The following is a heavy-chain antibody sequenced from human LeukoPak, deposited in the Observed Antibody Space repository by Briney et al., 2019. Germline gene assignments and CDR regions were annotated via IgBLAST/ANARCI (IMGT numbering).Heavy chain of an antibody. D-gene: IGHD1-26*01. J-gene: IGHJ4*02. CDR2: LYSDDTT. Sequence: EAGGSLRLSCAASGFIVNSNYMNWVRQAPGKGLEWVSVLYSDDTTYYADSVKGRFTLSRDNSKNTLYLQMNNLRAEDTAVYYCARGGGYYAIDYWGQGTLVTVSS. V-gene: IGHV3-53*01. CDR1: GFIVNSNY. CDR3: ARGGGYYAIDY.